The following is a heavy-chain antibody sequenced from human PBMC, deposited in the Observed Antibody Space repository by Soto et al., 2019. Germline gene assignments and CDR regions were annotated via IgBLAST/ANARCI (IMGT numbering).Heavy chain of an antibody. CDR3: ARALYYCSSTSCYSRVYYYYYMDV. CDR1: GGSISSSSYY. J-gene: IGHJ6*03. Sequence: SETLSLTCTVSGGSISSSSYYWGWIRQPPGKGLEWIGSIYYSGSTYYNPSLKSRVTISVDTSKNQFSLKLSSVTAADTAVYYCARALYYCSSTSCYSRVYYYYYMDVWGKGTTVTVSS. V-gene: IGHV4-39*01. CDR2: IYYSGST. D-gene: IGHD2-2*01.